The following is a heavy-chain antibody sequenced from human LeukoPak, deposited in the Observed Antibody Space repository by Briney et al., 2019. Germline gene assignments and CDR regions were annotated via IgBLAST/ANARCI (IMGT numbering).Heavy chain of an antibody. J-gene: IGHJ4*01. D-gene: IGHD1-14*01. CDR2: ISGSGGDT. CDR1: GFTFSSYA. CDR3: AKYRKVRPTEALDY. V-gene: IGHV3-23*01. Sequence: GSLRLSCAASGFTFSSYAMSWVRQAPGKGLEWVPAISGSGGDTYYADSVKGRFTISRDNSKNTLYLQMNSLRAEETAVYYCAKYRKVRPTEALDYWGQGTLVTVSS.